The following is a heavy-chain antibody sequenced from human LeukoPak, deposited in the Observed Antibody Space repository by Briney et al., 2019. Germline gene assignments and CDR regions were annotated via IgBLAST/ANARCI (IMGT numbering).Heavy chain of an antibody. D-gene: IGHD3-16*02. CDR3: ARDAGLSSNWYFDL. CDR1: GGSFSGYY. V-gene: IGHV4-34*01. J-gene: IGHJ2*01. CDR2: INHSGST. Sequence: SETLSLTCAVYGGSFSGYYWSWIRQPPGKGREGMGEINHSGSTNYNPSLKSRVTISVDTSKNQFSLKLSSVTAADTAVYYCARDAGLSSNWYFDLWGRGTLVTVSS.